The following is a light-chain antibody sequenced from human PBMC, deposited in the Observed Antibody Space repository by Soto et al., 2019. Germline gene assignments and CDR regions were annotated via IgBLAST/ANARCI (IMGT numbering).Light chain of an antibody. CDR1: SSNIGSNT. J-gene: IGLJ2*01. Sequence: QSVLTQPPSASGTPGQRVTISCSGSSSNIGSNTVNWYQQLPGTAPKLLIYSNNQRPSGVPDRFSGSKSGTSASLAISGLQSEDEAAYYCAAWDDSLNGSHVVFGVGTKLTVL. V-gene: IGLV1-44*01. CDR3: AAWDDSLNGSHVV. CDR2: SNN.